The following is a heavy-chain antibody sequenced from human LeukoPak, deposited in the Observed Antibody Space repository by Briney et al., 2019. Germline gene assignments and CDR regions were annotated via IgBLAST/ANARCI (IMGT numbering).Heavy chain of an antibody. Sequence: KPSETLSLTCTVSGGSISSYYWSWIRQPAGKGLEWIGRIYTSGSTIYNPSLKSRVTMSVDTSKNQFSLKLSSVTAADTAVYCCARDEYYYDSSGYLFDYWGQGTLVTVSS. V-gene: IGHV4-4*07. CDR1: GGSISSYY. CDR2: IYTSGST. J-gene: IGHJ4*02. D-gene: IGHD3-22*01. CDR3: ARDEYYYDSSGYLFDY.